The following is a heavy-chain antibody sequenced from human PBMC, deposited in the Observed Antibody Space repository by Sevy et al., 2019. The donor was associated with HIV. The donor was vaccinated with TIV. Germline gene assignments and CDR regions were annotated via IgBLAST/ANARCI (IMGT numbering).Heavy chain of an antibody. CDR2: ISGSGDNT. Sequence: GGSLRLSCAASGFMFRTYAMSWVRQAPGKGLEWVSGISGSGDNTYYADSVKGHCTISRDNSKNTLYLQMNSLTADDTAVYFCAKDSSGWHYFDYWGQGTLVTVSS. D-gene: IGHD6-19*01. V-gene: IGHV3-23*01. J-gene: IGHJ4*02. CDR1: GFMFRTYA. CDR3: AKDSSGWHYFDY.